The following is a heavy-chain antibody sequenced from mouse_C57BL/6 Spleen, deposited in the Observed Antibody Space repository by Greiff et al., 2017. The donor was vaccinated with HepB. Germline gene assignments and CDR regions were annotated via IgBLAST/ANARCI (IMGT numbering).Heavy chain of an antibody. CDR1: GYTFTDYY. V-gene: IGHV1-26*01. J-gene: IGHJ4*01. CDR2: INPNNGGT. CDR3: ARPLFYYDYDGRAYAMDY. Sequence: EVQLQQSGPVLVKPGASVKISCKASGYTFTDYYMNWVKQSHGKSLEWIGDINPNNGGTSYNQKFKGKATLTVDKSSSTAYMELRSLTSEDSAVYYCARPLFYYDYDGRAYAMDYWGQGTSVTVSS. D-gene: IGHD2-4*01.